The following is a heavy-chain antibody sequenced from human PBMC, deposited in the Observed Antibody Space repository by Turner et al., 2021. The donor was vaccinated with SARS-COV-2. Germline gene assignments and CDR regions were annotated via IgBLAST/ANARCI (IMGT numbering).Heavy chain of an antibody. J-gene: IGHJ4*02. V-gene: IGHV3-30*18. Sequence: QVQLVESGGGVVQPVRSLRLSCAASGFTFSSYGMHWVRQAPGKGLEWVAVISYDGSNKYYADSVKGRFTISRDNSKNTLYLQMNSLRAEDTAVYYCAKVVSPYCSGGTCYSSPADYWGQGTLVTVSS. CDR2: ISYDGSNK. CDR1: GFTFSSYG. D-gene: IGHD2-15*01. CDR3: AKVVSPYCSGGTCYSSPADY.